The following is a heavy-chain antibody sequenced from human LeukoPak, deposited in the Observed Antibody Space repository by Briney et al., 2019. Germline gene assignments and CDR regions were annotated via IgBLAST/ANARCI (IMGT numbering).Heavy chain of an antibody. V-gene: IGHV4-4*02. Sequence: SGTLSLTCAVSGGSISSSNWWSWVRQPPGKGLEWIGEIYHSGSTNYNPPLKSRVTISVDKSKNQFSLKLSSVTAADTAVYYCARVVVPAATDAFDIWGQGTMVTVSS. CDR3: ARVVVPAATDAFDI. CDR2: IYHSGST. CDR1: GGSISSSNW. J-gene: IGHJ3*02. D-gene: IGHD2-2*01.